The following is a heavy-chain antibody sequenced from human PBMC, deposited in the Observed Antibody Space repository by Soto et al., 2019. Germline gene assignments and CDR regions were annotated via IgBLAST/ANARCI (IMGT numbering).Heavy chain of an antibody. D-gene: IGHD1-7*01. V-gene: IGHV3-30-3*01. CDR3: ERERRLELRVYYYGMDV. J-gene: IGHJ6*02. Sequence: QVQLVESGGGVVQPGRSLRLSCAASGFTFSSYAMHWVRQAPGKGLEWVAVISYAGSNKYYADSVKGRFTISRDNSKNTLYLQMNSLRAEDTAVYYCERERRLELRVYYYGMDVWGRGTTVTVSS. CDR1: GFTFSSYA. CDR2: ISYAGSNK.